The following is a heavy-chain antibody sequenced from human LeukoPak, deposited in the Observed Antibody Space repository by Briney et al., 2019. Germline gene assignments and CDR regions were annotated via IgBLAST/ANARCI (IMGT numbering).Heavy chain of an antibody. V-gene: IGHV5-51*01. CDR3: ARHRSSGYYDY. J-gene: IGHJ4*02. CDR1: RYFFSTSW. CDR2: ISPGDSDT. D-gene: IGHD3-22*01. Sequence: GESLQISCQGSRYFFSTSWVGWVRRRAGKGLEGMGIISPGDSDTRYGPSFQGQVTFSVDESISTAYLQWSSLTASDTAIYYCARHRSSGYYDYWGQGTLVTVSS.